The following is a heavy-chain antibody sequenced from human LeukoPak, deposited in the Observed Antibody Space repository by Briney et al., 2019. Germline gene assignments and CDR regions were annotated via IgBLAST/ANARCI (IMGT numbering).Heavy chain of an antibody. Sequence: GGSLRLPWAVSGITLNNYVMSWVRQAPGKGLEWVAGISDSGGKTNYADSVKGRFTISRDNPKNTLYLQMNSLRAEDTAVYFCAKRGVVIRVILVGFHKEAYYFDSWGQGALVTVSS. CDR2: ISDSGGKT. CDR3: AKRGVVIRVILVGFHKEAYYFDS. J-gene: IGHJ4*02. D-gene: IGHD3-22*01. V-gene: IGHV3-23*01. CDR1: GITLNNYV.